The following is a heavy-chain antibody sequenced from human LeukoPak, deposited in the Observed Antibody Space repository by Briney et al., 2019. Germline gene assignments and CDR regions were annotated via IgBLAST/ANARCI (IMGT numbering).Heavy chain of an antibody. D-gene: IGHD4-17*01. CDR1: GGSISSSSYY. J-gene: IGHJ4*02. V-gene: IGHV4-39*01. CDR3: ARQTTVTTPGYFDY. CDR2: IYYSGST. Sequence: SETLSLTCTVSGGSISSSSYYWGWTRQPPGKGLEWIGSIYYSGSTYYNPSLKSRVTISVDTSKNQFSLKLSSVTAADTAVYYCARQTTVTTPGYFDYWGQGTLVTVSS.